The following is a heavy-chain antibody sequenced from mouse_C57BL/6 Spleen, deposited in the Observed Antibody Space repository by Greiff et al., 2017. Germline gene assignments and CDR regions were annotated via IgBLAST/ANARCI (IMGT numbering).Heavy chain of an antibody. CDR1: GFTFSSYT. Sequence: EVMLVESGGGLVKPGGSLKLSCAASGFTFSSYTMSWVRQTPEKRLEWVATISGGGSNTYYPDSVKGRFTISRDNAKNTLYLQMSSLRSEDTALYYCARRTAQASWFAYWGQGTLVTVSA. CDR3: ARRTAQASWFAY. J-gene: IGHJ3*01. D-gene: IGHD3-2*02. V-gene: IGHV5-9*01. CDR2: ISGGGSNT.